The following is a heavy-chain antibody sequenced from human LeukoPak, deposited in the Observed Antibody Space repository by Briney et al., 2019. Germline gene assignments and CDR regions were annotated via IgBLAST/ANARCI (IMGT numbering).Heavy chain of an antibody. Sequence: TGGSLRLSCAASGFTFSSYAMSRLRQAPGKGLEWVSGISGSGGSTYYADSVKGRFTISRDNSKNTLYLQMNSLRAEDTAVYYCAKEAGYSGYDYIDYWGQGTLVTVSS. J-gene: IGHJ4*02. CDR3: AKEAGYSGYDYIDY. CDR1: GFTFSSYA. V-gene: IGHV3-23*01. CDR2: ISGSGGST. D-gene: IGHD5-12*01.